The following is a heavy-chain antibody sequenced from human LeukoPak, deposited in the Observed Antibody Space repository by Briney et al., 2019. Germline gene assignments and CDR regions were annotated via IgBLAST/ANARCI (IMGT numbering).Heavy chain of an antibody. J-gene: IGHJ3*02. V-gene: IGHV3-9*01. CDR3: AKGEVYYDSSLVNAFDI. CDR1: GFTFINAW. CDR2: ISWNSGSI. D-gene: IGHD3-22*01. Sequence: GGSLRLSCAASGFTFINAWMSWVRQAPGKGLEWVSGISWNSGSIGYADSVKGRFTISRDNAKNSLYLQMNSLRAEDTALYYCAKGEVYYDSSLVNAFDIWGQGTMVTVSS.